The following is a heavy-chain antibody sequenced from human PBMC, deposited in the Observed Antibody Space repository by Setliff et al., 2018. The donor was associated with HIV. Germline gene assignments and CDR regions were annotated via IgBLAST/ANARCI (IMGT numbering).Heavy chain of an antibody. CDR3: ARQPGRAAMGRENYYYYYMDV. J-gene: IGHJ6*03. CDR2: IVPGDSDT. Sequence: GESLKISCTGSGYSFTNYWIGWVRQMPGKGLEWMGIIVPGDSDTRYSPSFQGQVTISADTSISTAYLQWRSLKASDTAMYYCARQPGRAAMGRENYYYYYMDVWGKGTTVTVSS. V-gene: IGHV5-51*01. CDR1: GYSFTNYW. D-gene: IGHD2-2*01.